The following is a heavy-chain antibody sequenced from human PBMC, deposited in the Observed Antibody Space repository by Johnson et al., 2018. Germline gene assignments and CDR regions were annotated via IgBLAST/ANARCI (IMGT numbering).Heavy chain of an antibody. Sequence: QVQLVQSGGGLVKPGGSLRLSCAASGFTFSDYYMSWIRQAPGKGLEWVSYISSSGSTIYYADSVKGRFAISRDNAKNSLYLQMNSLRAEDTAVYYCARDLARYYYDSSGFDIWGQGTMVTVSS. J-gene: IGHJ3*02. D-gene: IGHD3-22*01. CDR3: ARDLARYYYDSSGFDI. CDR1: GFTFSDYY. V-gene: IGHV3-11*04. CDR2: ISSSGSTI.